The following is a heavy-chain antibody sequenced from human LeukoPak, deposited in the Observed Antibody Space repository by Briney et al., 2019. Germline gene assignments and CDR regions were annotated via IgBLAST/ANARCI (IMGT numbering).Heavy chain of an antibody. V-gene: IGHV3-11*06. J-gene: IGHJ4*02. CDR2: ISSSSSYT. Sequence: GGSLRLSCAVSGFTFSGYYMSWIRQAPGKGLEWVSYISSSSSYTNYADSVKGRFTISRDNAKNSLYLQMNSLRAEDTAVYYCARGEAAAGTFNVDYFDYWGQGTLVTVSS. CDR1: GFTFSGYY. D-gene: IGHD6-13*01. CDR3: ARGEAAAGTFNVDYFDY.